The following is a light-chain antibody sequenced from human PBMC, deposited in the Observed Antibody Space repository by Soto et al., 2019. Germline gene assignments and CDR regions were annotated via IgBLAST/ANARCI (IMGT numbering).Light chain of an antibody. Sequence: VLTQSPGTLSLSPGERATISCRASQSISSNYLAWYQHKPGQAPRLLIYGASSRATGIPHRFSGSGSGTDSTLTISRLEPEDCGVFYCQQYGGAPPYTFGQGTRLEIK. CDR3: QQYGGAPPYT. CDR1: QSISSNY. J-gene: IGKJ2*01. CDR2: GAS. V-gene: IGKV3-20*01.